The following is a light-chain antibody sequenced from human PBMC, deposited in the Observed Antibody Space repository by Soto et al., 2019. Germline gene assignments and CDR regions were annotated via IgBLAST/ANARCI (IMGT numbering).Light chain of an antibody. Sequence: EIVLTQSPGTLSLSPGERATLSCRASQSVNNNYFAWYQQKPGQAPRLLIYGASSRATGIPDRFSGSGSGTDFTLTISRLEPEDFAVYYCQQYGSSYTFGQGTKLEIK. V-gene: IGKV3-20*01. CDR1: QSVNNNY. J-gene: IGKJ2*01. CDR3: QQYGSSYT. CDR2: GAS.